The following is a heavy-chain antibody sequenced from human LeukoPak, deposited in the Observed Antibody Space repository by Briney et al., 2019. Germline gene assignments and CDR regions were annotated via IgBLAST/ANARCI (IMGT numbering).Heavy chain of an antibody. J-gene: IGHJ4*02. Sequence: SETLFLTCTVSGGSISSHYWSWIRQPPGKGLEWIGYIYYSGSTNYNPSLKSRVTISVDTSKNQFSLKLSSVTAADTAVYYCARDGYNSFDYWGQGTLVTVSS. CDR3: ARDGYNSFDY. V-gene: IGHV4-59*11. D-gene: IGHD5-24*01. CDR1: GGSISSHY. CDR2: IYYSGST.